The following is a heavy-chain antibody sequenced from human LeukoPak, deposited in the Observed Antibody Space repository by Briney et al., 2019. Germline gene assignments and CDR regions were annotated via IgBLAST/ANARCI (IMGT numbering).Heavy chain of an antibody. CDR3: ASSGSYLLTPAWY. CDR2: IIPIFGTA. V-gene: IGHV1-69*05. D-gene: IGHD3-10*01. J-gene: IGHJ4*02. CDR1: GGTFSSYA. Sequence: ASVKVSCKASGGTFSSYAISWVRQAPGQGLEWMGGIIPIFGTANYAQKFQGRVTITTDESTSTAYMELSSLRSEDTAVYYCASSGSYLLTPAWYWSQGTLVTVSS.